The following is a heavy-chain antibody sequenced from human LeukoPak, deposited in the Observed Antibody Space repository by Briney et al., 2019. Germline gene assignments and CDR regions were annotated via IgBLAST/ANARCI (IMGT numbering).Heavy chain of an antibody. CDR3: ARGAYGYSLGHAFDI. J-gene: IGHJ3*02. V-gene: IGHV4-31*03. CDR1: GGSISSGGYY. D-gene: IGHD6-13*01. CDR2: IYYSGST. Sequence: PSETLSLTCTASGGSISSGGYYWSWIRQHPGKGLEWIGYIYYSGSTYYNPSLKSRVTISVDTSKNQFSLKLSSVTAADTAVYYRARGAYGYSLGHAFDIWGQGTMVTVSS.